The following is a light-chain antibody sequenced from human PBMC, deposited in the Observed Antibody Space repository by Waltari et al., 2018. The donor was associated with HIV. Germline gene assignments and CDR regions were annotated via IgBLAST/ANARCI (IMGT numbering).Light chain of an antibody. V-gene: IGKV3-15*01. CDR3: QQYNTWPQT. Sequence: DIEMTQSPATLSVSPGDRVTLSCRANQRVTTNLAWYQQKPGQAPRLLIYGTSTRATGCPGRFSGSGSGTEFTLTISSLQSEDFAVYYCQQYNTWPQTFGQGTRVEI. J-gene: IGKJ1*01. CDR1: QRVTTN. CDR2: GTS.